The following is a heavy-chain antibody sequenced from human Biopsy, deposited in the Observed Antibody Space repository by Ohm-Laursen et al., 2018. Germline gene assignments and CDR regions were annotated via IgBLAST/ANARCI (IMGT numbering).Heavy chain of an antibody. Sequence: SDTLSLTCTVSGASIISGGHFWNWIRQHPGKGLEWIGYIYYSGSTYYNPSLKSRVTISVDTSKNQFSLKVRSVTAADTAVYYCVRGVDYYDPYHYYALDVWGQGTTVTVSS. V-gene: IGHV4-31*02. J-gene: IGHJ6*02. D-gene: IGHD3-22*01. CDR3: VRGVDYYDPYHYYALDV. CDR2: IYYSGST. CDR1: GASIISGGHF.